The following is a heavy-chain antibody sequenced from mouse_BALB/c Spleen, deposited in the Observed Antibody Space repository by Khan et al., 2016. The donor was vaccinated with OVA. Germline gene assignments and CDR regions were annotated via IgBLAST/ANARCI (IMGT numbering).Heavy chain of an antibody. CDR2: IDPANGNS. J-gene: IGHJ3*01. CDR1: GFNIKDTY. Sequence: VQLKQSGAELVKPGASVKLSCTASGFNIKDTYMHWVKQRPEQGLEWIGRIDPANGNSKYDPKFQGKATITADTSSNTAYLQLSSLTSEDTAVYYCARDYWDVFAYWGQGTLVTVSA. CDR3: ARDYWDVFAY. V-gene: IGHV14-3*02. D-gene: IGHD4-1*01.